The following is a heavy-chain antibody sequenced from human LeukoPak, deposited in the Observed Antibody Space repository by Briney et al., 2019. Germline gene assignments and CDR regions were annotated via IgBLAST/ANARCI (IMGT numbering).Heavy chain of an antibody. CDR2: ISTSGGMI. CDR3: ATQYRAYYFGN. V-gene: IGHV3-23*01. D-gene: IGHD1-14*01. Sequence: GGSLRLSCAASGFTFTDYAMSWVRQAPGKGLEWVSSISTSGGMIYDADSVKGRFTISRDNSKNALYLQLSSLRAEDTAVYYCATQYRAYYFGNWGQGTLVTVSS. CDR1: GFTFTDYA. J-gene: IGHJ4*02.